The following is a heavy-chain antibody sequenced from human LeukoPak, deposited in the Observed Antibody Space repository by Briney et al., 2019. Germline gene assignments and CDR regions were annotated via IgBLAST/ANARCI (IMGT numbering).Heavy chain of an antibody. V-gene: IGHV3-30*18. CDR1: GFTFTTSG. CDR2: ISYDGSNK. J-gene: IGHJ4*02. CDR3: AKETLRYFDS. Sequence: GRSLRLSCAASGFTFTTSGLHWVRQAPGKGLEWVALISYDGSNKVYADSVKGRFTISRDNSKNKLYLQMNSLRAEDTAVYYCAKETLRYFDSWGQGTLVTVSS. D-gene: IGHD3-9*01.